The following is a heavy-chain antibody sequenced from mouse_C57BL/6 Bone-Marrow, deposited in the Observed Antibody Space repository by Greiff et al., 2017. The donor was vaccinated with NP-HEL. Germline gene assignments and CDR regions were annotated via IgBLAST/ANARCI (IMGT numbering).Heavy chain of an antibody. CDR2: IYPRSGNT. J-gene: IGHJ2*01. Sequence: QVQLKESGAELARPGASVKLSCKASGYTFTSYGISWVKQRTGQGLEWIGEIYPRSGNTYYNEKFKGKATLTADKSSSTAYMELRSLTSEDSAVYFCARCGLRFYFDYWGQGTTLTVSS. V-gene: IGHV1-81*01. CDR3: ARCGLRFYFDY. CDR1: GYTFTSYG. D-gene: IGHD2-4*01.